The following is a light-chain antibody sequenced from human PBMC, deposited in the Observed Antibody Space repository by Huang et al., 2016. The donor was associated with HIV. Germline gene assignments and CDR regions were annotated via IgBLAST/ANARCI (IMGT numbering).Light chain of an antibody. CDR1: QSINSK. Sequence: EIVLTQSPATLSFSPGERATLSCRDSQSINSKLAWDQQKPGQAPRLLNYDAYNRAACVPARFVGSVSGTGFTLTISSLEAEDFALYYCHQRSSWPLTFGGGTRVDIK. V-gene: IGKV3-11*01. J-gene: IGKJ4*01. CDR3: HQRSSWPLT. CDR2: DAY.